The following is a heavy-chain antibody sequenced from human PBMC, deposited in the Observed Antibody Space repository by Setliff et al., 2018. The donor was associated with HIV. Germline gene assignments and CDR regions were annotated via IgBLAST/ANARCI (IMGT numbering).Heavy chain of an antibody. V-gene: IGHV1-18*01. CDR2: ISAYNGNT. CDR3: ARIPTGGAFDI. CDR1: GYTFTNYG. J-gene: IGHJ3*02. D-gene: IGHD7-27*01. Sequence: ASVKVSCKASGYTFTNYGISWVRQAPGQGLEWMGWISAYNGNTHYAQKLQGRVTITTDESTNTAYMELSSLRSEDTAVYYCARIPTGGAFDIWGQGTVVTVSS.